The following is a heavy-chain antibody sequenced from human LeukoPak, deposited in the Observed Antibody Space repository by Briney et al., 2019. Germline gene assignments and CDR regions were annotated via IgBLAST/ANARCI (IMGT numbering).Heavy chain of an antibody. J-gene: IGHJ4*02. D-gene: IGHD6-6*01. CDR2: IIPIFCTV. CDR3: ARIFGSSSSFDY. Sequence: SVKVSCKASGGTFSSYAISWVRQAPGQGLEWMGGIIPIFCTVNYAQKFQGRVTITADESTSTAYMELSSLRSQDTAVYYCARIFGSSSSFDYWGQGTLVTVSS. CDR1: GGTFSSYA. V-gene: IGHV1-69*01.